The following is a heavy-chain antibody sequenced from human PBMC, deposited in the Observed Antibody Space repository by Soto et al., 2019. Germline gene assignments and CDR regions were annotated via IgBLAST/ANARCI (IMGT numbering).Heavy chain of an antibody. CDR3: ARDKWLVQLGYYYYYMDV. CDR2: ISSSSSTI. J-gene: IGHJ6*03. CDR1: GFTFSSYS. D-gene: IGHD6-19*01. V-gene: IGHV3-48*01. Sequence: SGGSLRLSCAASGFTFSSYSMNWVRQAPGKGLEWVSYISSSSSTIYYADSVKGRFTISRDNAKNSLYLQMNSLRAEDTAVYYCARDKWLVQLGYYYYYMDVWGKGTTVTVSS.